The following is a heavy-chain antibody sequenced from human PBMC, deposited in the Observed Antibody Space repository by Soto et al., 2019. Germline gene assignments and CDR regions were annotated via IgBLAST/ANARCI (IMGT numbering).Heavy chain of an antibody. J-gene: IGHJ4*02. V-gene: IGHV4-59*01. CDR1: GGSISSYY. D-gene: IGHD3-22*01. Sequence: QVQLQESGPGLVKPSETLSLTCTVSGGSISSYYWSWIRQPPGKGLERIGYIYFSGSTNYNPCLKSRVTISVDTSKIQFPLKLSSVTAADTAVYYCARDGYYYDSSGYQSVYYFDYWGQGTRVTVSS. CDR2: IYFSGST. CDR3: ARDGYYYDSSGYQSVYYFDY.